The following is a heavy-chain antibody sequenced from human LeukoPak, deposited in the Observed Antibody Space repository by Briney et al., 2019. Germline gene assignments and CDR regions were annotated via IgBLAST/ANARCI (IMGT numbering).Heavy chain of an antibody. V-gene: IGHV1-2*02. Sequence: GASVKVSCKASGYTFTGYYMHWVRQAPGQGLEWMGWINPNSGGTNYAQKFQGRVTMTRDTSISTAYMELSRLRSDDTAVYYCARGFPYYYFYYYMDVWGKGTTVTISS. J-gene: IGHJ6*03. D-gene: IGHD3-10*01. CDR2: INPNSGGT. CDR1: GYTFTGYY. CDR3: ARGFPYYYFYYYMDV.